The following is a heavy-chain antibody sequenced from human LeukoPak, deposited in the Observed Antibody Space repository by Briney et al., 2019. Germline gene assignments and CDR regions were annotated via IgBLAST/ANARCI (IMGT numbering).Heavy chain of an antibody. CDR2: ISGSGGST. CDR3: ATDQDDSSGYHSFDY. CDR1: GFTLSSYA. J-gene: IGHJ4*02. V-gene: IGHV3-23*01. D-gene: IGHD3-22*01. Sequence: GGSLRLSCAGSGFTLSSYAMSWVRQAPGKGLEWVSAISGSGGSTYYADSVKVRFTISRDNSKNTRYLQMNSLRAEDTAVYYCATDQDDSSGYHSFDYWGQGTLVTVSS.